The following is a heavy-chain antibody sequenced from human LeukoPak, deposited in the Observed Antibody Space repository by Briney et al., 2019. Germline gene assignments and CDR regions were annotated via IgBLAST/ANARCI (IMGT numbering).Heavy chain of an antibody. Sequence: GGSLRLSCAASGFTFSSYEMNWVRQAPGKGLEWVSYISSSDSTISYADSVKGRFTISRDNAKNSLYLQMNSLRAEDTAVYYCAELGITMIGGVWGKGTTVTISS. CDR3: AELGITMIGGV. D-gene: IGHD3-10*02. J-gene: IGHJ6*04. CDR1: GFTFSSYE. CDR2: ISSSDSTI. V-gene: IGHV3-48*03.